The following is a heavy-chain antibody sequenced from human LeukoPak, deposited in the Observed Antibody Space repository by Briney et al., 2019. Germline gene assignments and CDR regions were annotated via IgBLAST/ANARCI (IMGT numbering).Heavy chain of an antibody. CDR1: GFTVSSYA. Sequence: GGSLRLSRAASGFTVSSYAMHWVRQAPGKGLEWVAVISYDGSNKYYADSVKGRFTISRDNSKNTLYLQMNSLRAEDTAVYYCARDYGSGSPDYWGQGTLVTVSS. J-gene: IGHJ4*02. D-gene: IGHD3-10*01. V-gene: IGHV3-30*04. CDR2: ISYDGSNK. CDR3: ARDYGSGSPDY.